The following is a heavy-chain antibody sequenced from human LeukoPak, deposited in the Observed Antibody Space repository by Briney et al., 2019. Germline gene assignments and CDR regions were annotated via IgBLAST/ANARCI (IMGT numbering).Heavy chain of an antibody. Sequence: GGSLRLSCAASGFTFSSYEMNWVRQAPGKGLEWVSYISSSGSTIYYADPVKGRFTISRDNAKNSLYLQMNSLRAEDTAVYYCARGEGIAAASDYWGQGTLVTVSS. V-gene: IGHV3-48*03. CDR3: ARGEGIAAASDY. CDR2: ISSSGSTI. J-gene: IGHJ4*02. D-gene: IGHD6-13*01. CDR1: GFTFSSYE.